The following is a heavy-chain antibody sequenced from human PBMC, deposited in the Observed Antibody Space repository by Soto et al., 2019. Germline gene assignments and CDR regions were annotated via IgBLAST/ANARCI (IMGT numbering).Heavy chain of an antibody. CDR2: ISWNSGSI. J-gene: IGHJ6*03. V-gene: IGHV3-9*01. D-gene: IGHD3-3*01. CDR1: GFTFDDYA. Sequence: EVQLVESGGGLVQPGRSLRLSCAASGFTFDDYAMHWVRQAPGKGLEWVSGISWNSGSIGYADSVKGRFTISRDNAKNSLYMQMNSLRAEDTALYYCAKDDRVQFLELDYYYMDVWGKGTTVTVSS. CDR3: AKDDRVQFLELDYYYMDV.